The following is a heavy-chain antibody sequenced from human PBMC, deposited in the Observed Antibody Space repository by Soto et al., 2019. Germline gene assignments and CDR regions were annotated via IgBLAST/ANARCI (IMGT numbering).Heavy chain of an antibody. D-gene: IGHD3-22*01. CDR3: TTDLDSSGYYYYYGMDV. Sequence: GGSLRLSCAASGFTFSNAWMSWVRQAPGKGLEWVGRIKSKTDGGTTDYAAPVKGRFTISRDDSKNTLYLQMNSLKTEDTAVYYCTTDLDSSGYYYYYGMDVWGQGTTVTVS. J-gene: IGHJ6*02. CDR2: IKSKTDGGTT. CDR1: GFTFSNAW. V-gene: IGHV3-15*01.